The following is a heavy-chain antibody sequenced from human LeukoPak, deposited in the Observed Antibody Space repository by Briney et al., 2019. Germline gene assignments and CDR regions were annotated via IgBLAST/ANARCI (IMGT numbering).Heavy chain of an antibody. CDR1: GFTFSSYA. CDR3: AKERYDYAFDY. CDR2: ISYDGSNK. J-gene: IGHJ4*02. D-gene: IGHD5-12*01. Sequence: GGSLRLSCAASGFTFSSYAMHWVRQAPGKGLEWVAVISYDGSNKYYADSVKGRFTISRDNSKNTLYLQMNSLRAEDTAVYYCAKERYDYAFDYWGQGTLVTVSS. V-gene: IGHV3-30*04.